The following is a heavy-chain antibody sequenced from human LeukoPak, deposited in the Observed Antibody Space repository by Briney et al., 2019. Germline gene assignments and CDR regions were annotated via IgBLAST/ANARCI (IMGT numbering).Heavy chain of an antibody. CDR3: AKGSDSYGYLDY. Sequence: GGSLRLSCAASGFTFSSYGMHWVRQAPGKGLEWVAVISYDGSNKYYADSVKGRFTISRDNPKNTLYLQINSLRAEDTAVYYCAKGSDSYGYLDYWGQGTLVTVTS. J-gene: IGHJ4*02. CDR2: ISYDGSNK. CDR1: GFTFSSYG. V-gene: IGHV3-30*18. D-gene: IGHD5-18*01.